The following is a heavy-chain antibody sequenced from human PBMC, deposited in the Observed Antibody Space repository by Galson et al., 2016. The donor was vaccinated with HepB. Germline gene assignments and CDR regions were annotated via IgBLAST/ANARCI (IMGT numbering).Heavy chain of an antibody. J-gene: IGHJ6*02. Sequence: LRLSCAASGFTFDDYAMHCVRHAPGKGLEWVSGLRWNSGSIGYADSVKGRFTILRDNAKNSLYLQMNSLRADDTALYYCAKGGVVVQGVYYYGMDVWGQGPTVTVSS. D-gene: IGHD2-15*01. V-gene: IGHV3-9*01. CDR1: GFTFDDYA. CDR2: LRWNSGSI. CDR3: AKGGVVVQGVYYYGMDV.